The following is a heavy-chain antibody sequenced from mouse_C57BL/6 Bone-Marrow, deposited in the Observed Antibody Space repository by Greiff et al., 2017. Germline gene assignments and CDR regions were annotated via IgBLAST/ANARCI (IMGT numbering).Heavy chain of an antibody. D-gene: IGHD2-2*01. J-gene: IGHJ2*01. Sequence: QVQLQQSGAELARPGASVKMSCKASGYTFTSYTMHWVKQRPGQGLEWIGYINPSSGYTKYNQKFKDKATLTADKSSSTAYMQLSSLTSEDSAVYYCAKMRGGGYDGFPYYFDYWGQGTTLTVSS. CDR2: INPSSGYT. V-gene: IGHV1-4*01. CDR1: GYTFTSYT. CDR3: AKMRGGGYDGFPYYFDY.